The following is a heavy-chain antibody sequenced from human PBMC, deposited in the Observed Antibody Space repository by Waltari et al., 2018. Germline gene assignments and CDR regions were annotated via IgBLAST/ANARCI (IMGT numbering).Heavy chain of an antibody. CDR1: GGSFSGYY. CDR3: ARGSRRWLQLGSGLDY. J-gene: IGHJ4*02. CDR2: INHSGST. Sequence: QVQLQQWGAGLLKPSETLSLTCAVYGGSFSGYYWSWIRQPPGKGLEWIGEINHSGSTNYNPSLKSRVTISVATSKNQFSLKLSSVTAADTAVYYCARGSRRWLQLGSGLDYWGQGTLVTVSS. D-gene: IGHD5-12*01. V-gene: IGHV4-34*01.